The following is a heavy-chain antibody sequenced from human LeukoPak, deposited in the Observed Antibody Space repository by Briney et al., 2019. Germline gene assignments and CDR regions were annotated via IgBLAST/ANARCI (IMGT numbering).Heavy chain of an antibody. CDR2: ISGSGGTT. V-gene: IGHV3-23*01. CDR3: AKNPDYYYGSGTLSLFDY. Sequence: GGSLRLSCAASGLSFSSFAMSWVRQAPGKGPEWVSAISGSGGTTYYADSVKGRFTISRDNSKNTLYLQMNTLRAEDTAIYCAKNPDYYYGSGTLSLFDYWGQGTLVTVSS. CDR1: GLSFSSFA. D-gene: IGHD3-10*01. J-gene: IGHJ4*02.